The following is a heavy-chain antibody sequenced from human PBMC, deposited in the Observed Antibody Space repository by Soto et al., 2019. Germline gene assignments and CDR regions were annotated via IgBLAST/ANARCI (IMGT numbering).Heavy chain of an antibody. CDR1: GFTFDDYA. V-gene: IGHV3-9*01. CDR3: AKEPITMVRGVISYYGMAV. J-gene: IGHJ6*02. Sequence: EVQLVESGGGLVQPGRSLRLSCAASGFTFDDYAMHWVRQAPGKGLEWVSGISWNSGSIGYADSVKGRFTISRDNAKNSMYLQMNSLRAEDTALYYCAKEPITMVRGVISYYGMAVWGQGTTVNVS. CDR2: ISWNSGSI. D-gene: IGHD3-10*01.